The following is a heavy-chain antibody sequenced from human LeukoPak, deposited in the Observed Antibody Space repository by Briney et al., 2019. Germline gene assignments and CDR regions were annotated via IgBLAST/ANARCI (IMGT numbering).Heavy chain of an antibody. J-gene: IGHJ3*02. V-gene: IGHV1-69*05. CDR2: IIPIFGTA. CDR3: AREYSSSPGGAFDI. CDR1: GGTFSSYA. Sequence: GSSVKVSCKASGGTFSSYAISWVRQAPGQGLEWMGRIIPIFGTANYAQKFQGRVTITTDESTSTAYMELSSLRSEDTAVYYCAREYSSSPGGAFDIWGQGTMVTVSS. D-gene: IGHD6-6*01.